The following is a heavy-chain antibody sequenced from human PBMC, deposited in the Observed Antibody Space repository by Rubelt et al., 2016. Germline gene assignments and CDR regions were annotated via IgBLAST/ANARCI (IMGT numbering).Heavy chain of an antibody. CDR2: VSYDGSNK. J-gene: IGHJ4*02. Sequence: SSYAMHWVRQAPGKGLDWVAVVSYDGSNKFYADSVKGRFTISRDNAKNSLYLQMNSLRAEDTAVYYCASLGIAVAGTFGDFDYWGQGTLVTVSS. D-gene: IGHD6-19*01. CDR1: SSYA. V-gene: IGHV3-30*04. CDR3: ASLGIAVAGTFGDFDY.